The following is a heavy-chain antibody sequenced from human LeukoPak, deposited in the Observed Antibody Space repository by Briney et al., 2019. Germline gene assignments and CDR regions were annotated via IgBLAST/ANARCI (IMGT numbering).Heavy chain of an antibody. CDR2: MNPNSGNT. CDR1: GYTFTSYD. D-gene: IGHD5-18*01. J-gene: IGHJ5*02. Sequence: ASVKVSCRASGYTFTSYDINWVRQATGQGLEWMGWMNPNSGNTGYAQKFQGRVTMTKNTSISTAYMELSSLRSEDTAVYYCARGYSYGYDWFDLWGQGTLVTVSS. CDR3: ARGYSYGYDWFDL. V-gene: IGHV1-8*01.